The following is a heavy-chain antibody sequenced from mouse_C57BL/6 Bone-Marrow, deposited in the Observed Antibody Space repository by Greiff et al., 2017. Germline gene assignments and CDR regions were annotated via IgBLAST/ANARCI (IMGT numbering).Heavy chain of an antibody. V-gene: IGHV1-64*01. CDR2: IHPNSGST. Sequence: VQLQQPGAELVKPGASVKLSCKASGYTFTSYWMHWVKQRPGQGLEWIGMIHPNSGSTNYNEKFKSKATLTVDKSSSTAYMQLSILTSEDSAVYYCARWALLRWMDYWGQGTSVTVSS. CDR3: ARWALLRWMDY. D-gene: IGHD1-1*02. J-gene: IGHJ4*01. CDR1: GYTFTSYW.